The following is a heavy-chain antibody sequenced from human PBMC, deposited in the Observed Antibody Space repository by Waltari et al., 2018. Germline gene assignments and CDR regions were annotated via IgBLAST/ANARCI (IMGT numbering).Heavy chain of an antibody. D-gene: IGHD6-13*01. CDR3: ASGSSAAAAHDAFDI. Sequence: SYAMSWVRQAPGKGLEWVSAISGSGGSTYYADSVKGRFTISRDNSKNTLYLQMNSLRAEDTAVYYCASGSSAAAAHDAFDIWGQGTMVTVSS. J-gene: IGHJ3*02. V-gene: IGHV3-23*01. CDR2: ISGSGGST. CDR1: SYA.